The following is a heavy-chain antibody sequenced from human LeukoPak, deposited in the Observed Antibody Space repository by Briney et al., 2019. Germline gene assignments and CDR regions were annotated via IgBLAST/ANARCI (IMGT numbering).Heavy chain of an antibody. CDR1: GDSISSYY. CDR3: ARGPPPDLDY. V-gene: IGHV4-4*07. Sequence: MSSETLSLTCTVSGDSISSYYWSWIRQPAGKGLEWIGRIHPSGSTNYNPSLKSRVTLSVDTSKNEFSLKLSSVTAADTAAYYCARGPPPDLDYWGRGTLVTVSS. CDR2: IHPSGST. J-gene: IGHJ4*02.